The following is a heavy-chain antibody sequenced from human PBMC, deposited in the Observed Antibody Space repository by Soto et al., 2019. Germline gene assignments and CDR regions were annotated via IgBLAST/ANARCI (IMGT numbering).Heavy chain of an antibody. CDR2: IHYSGST. CDR3: ARSRYSGSYFFDY. D-gene: IGHD1-26*01. CDR1: GGSISSGDYY. J-gene: IGHJ4*02. V-gene: IGHV4-30-4*01. Sequence: SETLSLTCTVSGGSISSGDYYWSWIRQPPGKGLEWIAYIHYSGSTYYNPSLKSRVTISVDTSKNQFSLKLSSVTAADTAVYYCARSRYSGSYFFDYWGQGILVTVSS.